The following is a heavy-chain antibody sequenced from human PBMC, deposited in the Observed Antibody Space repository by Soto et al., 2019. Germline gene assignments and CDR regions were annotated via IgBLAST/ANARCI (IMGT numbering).Heavy chain of an antibody. D-gene: IGHD4-4*01. CDR3: ARDGGVYDYRPYDY. V-gene: IGHV1-69*12. CDR1: GGTFSSYA. CDR2: IIPIFGTA. J-gene: IGHJ4*02. Sequence: QVQLVQSGAEVKKPGSSVKVSCKASGGTFSSYAISWVRQTTGQGLEWMGGIIPIFGTADYAQKFQGRVTITAHESTSAAYMELSSLRSEDTTVYYCARDGGVYDYRPYDYWGQGTLVTVSS.